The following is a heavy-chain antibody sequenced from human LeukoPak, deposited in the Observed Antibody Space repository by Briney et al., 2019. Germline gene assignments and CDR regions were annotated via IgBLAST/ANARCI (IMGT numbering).Heavy chain of an antibody. CDR3: ARDNWNDDFGYYFDY. D-gene: IGHD1-1*01. CDR2: IIPILGIA. CDR1: GGTFSSYA. V-gene: IGHV1-69*04. J-gene: IGHJ4*02. Sequence: PRASVKVACKAYGGTFSSYAISWVRQAPGQGLEWMGRIIPILGIANYAQKFQGRVTIPADKSTSTAYMQLSSLRSEDTAVYYCARDNWNDDFGYYFDYWGQGTLVTVSS.